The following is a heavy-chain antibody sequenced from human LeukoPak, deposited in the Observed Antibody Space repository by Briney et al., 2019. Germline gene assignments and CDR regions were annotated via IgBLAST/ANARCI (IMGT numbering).Heavy chain of an antibody. D-gene: IGHD6-19*01. J-gene: IGHJ4*02. Sequence: GGSLRLSCAASGFTFSSYGMHWVRQAPGKGLEWVAVIWYDGSNKYYADSVKGRSTISRDNSKNTLYLQMNSLRAEDTAVYYCARARYSSGWYYFDYWGQGTLVTVSS. CDR2: IWYDGSNK. CDR3: ARARYSSGWYYFDY. V-gene: IGHV3-33*01. CDR1: GFTFSSYG.